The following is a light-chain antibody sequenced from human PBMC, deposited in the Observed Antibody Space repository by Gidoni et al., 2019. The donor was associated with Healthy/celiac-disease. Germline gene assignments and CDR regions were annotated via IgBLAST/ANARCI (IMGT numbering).Light chain of an antibody. CDR1: QSVSSY. J-gene: IGKJ4*01. CDR2: DAS. V-gene: IGKV3-11*01. CDR3: QQRSNWPPSLT. Sequence: EIVLTQSPATLSLSPGERATLPCRASQSVSSYLAWYQQKPGQAPRPLIYDASNRAPGIPARFSGSGSGTDFTLTISSLEPEDFAVYYCQQRSNWPPSLTFGGGTKVEIK.